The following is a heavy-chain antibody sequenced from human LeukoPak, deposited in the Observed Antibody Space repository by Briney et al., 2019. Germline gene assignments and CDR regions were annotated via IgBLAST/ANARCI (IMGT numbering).Heavy chain of an antibody. CDR1: GYTFTSYG. J-gene: IGHJ4*02. Sequence: ASVTVSCKASGYTFTSYGISWVRQAPGQGLEWMGWISAHNGNTNYAQKLQGRVTMTTDTSTSTAYMELRSRRSDDTAVYYCARGLIQEVFFAYWGQGTLVTVSS. CDR3: ARGLIQEVFFAY. D-gene: IGHD2-21*01. CDR2: ISAHNGNT. V-gene: IGHV1-18*01.